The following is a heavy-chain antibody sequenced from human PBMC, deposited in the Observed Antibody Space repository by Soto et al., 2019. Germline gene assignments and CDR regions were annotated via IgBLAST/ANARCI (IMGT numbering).Heavy chain of an antibody. V-gene: IGHV3-30*18. CDR3: AKDISGSYYNLDY. CDR1: GFIFSSYG. Sequence: GGSLRLSCAASGFIFSSYGMHWVRQAPGKGLEWVAVISYDGSNKYYADSVKGRFTISRDNSKNTLYLQMNSLRAEDTAVYYCAKDISGSYYNLDYWGQGTLVTVSS. J-gene: IGHJ4*02. D-gene: IGHD3-10*01. CDR2: ISYDGSNK.